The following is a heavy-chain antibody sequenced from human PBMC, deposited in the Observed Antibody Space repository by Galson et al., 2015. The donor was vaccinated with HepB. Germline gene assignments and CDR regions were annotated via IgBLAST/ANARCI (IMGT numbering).Heavy chain of an antibody. V-gene: IGHV1-69*04. CDR3: ASDVYYDSSAINWFDP. Sequence: SVKVSCKASGGTFSSYAISWVRQAPGQGLEWMGRIIPILGIANYAQKFQGRVTITADKSTSTAYMELSSLRSEDTAVYYCASDVYYDSSAINWFDPWGQGTLVTVSS. CDR1: GGTFSSYA. CDR2: IIPILGIA. J-gene: IGHJ5*02. D-gene: IGHD3-22*01.